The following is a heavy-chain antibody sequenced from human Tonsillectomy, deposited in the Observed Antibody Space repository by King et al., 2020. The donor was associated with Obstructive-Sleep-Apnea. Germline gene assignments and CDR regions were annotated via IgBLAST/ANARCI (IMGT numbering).Heavy chain of an antibody. V-gene: IGHV3-30*04. CDR1: GFTFSSYA. CDR2: ISYDGSNK. J-gene: IGHJ4*02. Sequence: VQLVESGGGVVQPGRSLRLSCAASGFTFSSYAMHWVRQAPGKGLEWVAVISYDGSNKYYADSVKGRFTISRDNSNSTLSLQMNSLRAEDTAVYYCARDPTSYYSSYYFDYWGQGTLVTVSS. CDR3: ARDPTSYYSSYYFDY. D-gene: IGHD3-9*01.